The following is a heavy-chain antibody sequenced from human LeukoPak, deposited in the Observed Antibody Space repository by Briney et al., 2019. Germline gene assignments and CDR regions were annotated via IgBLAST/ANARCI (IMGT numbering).Heavy chain of an antibody. J-gene: IGHJ5*02. CDR3: ARSLEAVAHNWFDP. CDR1: GGSISSYY. Sequence: SETLSLTCTVSGGSISSYYWSWIRQPAGKGLEWIGCIYTSGSTNYNPSLKSRVTMSVDTSKNQFALKLSSVTAADTAVYYCARSLEAVAHNWFDPWGQGTLVTVSS. D-gene: IGHD6-19*01. CDR2: IYTSGST. V-gene: IGHV4-4*07.